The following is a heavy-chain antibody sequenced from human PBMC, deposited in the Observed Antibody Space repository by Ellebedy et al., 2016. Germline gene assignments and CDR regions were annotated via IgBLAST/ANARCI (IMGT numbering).Heavy chain of an antibody. V-gene: IGHV3-30*03. Sequence: GGSLRLSCAASGFTFSSYGMHWVRQAPGKGLEWVAVISSDGSNKFYADSVKGRFTISRDNSENTLFLQMDSLRVEDTAVYYCARSEPTDYWGQGTLVTVSS. CDR3: ARSEPTDY. D-gene: IGHD1-14*01. J-gene: IGHJ4*02. CDR2: ISSDGSNK. CDR1: GFTFSSYG.